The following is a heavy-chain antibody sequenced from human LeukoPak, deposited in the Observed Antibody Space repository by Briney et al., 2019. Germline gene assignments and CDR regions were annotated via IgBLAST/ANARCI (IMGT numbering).Heavy chain of an antibody. J-gene: IGHJ5*02. CDR2: IKQDGSEK. CDR3: ARVASERGYSGYGGWFDP. CDR1: GFTFSSFW. Sequence: GGSLRLSCAASGFTFSSFWMNWVRQAPGKGLEWVANIKQDGSEKYYVDSVKGRFTISRDNAKNSLYLQMNSLRAEDTAVYYCARVASERGYSGYGGWFDPWGQGTLVTVSS. D-gene: IGHD5-12*01. V-gene: IGHV3-7*01.